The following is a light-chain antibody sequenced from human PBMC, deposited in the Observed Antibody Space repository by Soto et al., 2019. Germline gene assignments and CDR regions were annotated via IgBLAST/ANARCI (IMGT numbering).Light chain of an antibody. CDR3: QQYGSSPLT. CDR1: QSVRSNY. CDR2: DAS. J-gene: IGKJ4*01. Sequence: EIVLTQSPGTLSLSPGETATPSCRASQSVRSNYLAWYQQKPGQAPRFLIYDASSRAPGIPDRFSGSGSGTDFTLTISRLEPEDFAVYYCQQYGSSPLTFGGGTKVDSK. V-gene: IGKV3-20*01.